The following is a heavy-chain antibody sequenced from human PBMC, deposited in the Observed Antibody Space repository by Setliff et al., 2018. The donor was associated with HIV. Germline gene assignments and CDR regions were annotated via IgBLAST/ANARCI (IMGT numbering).Heavy chain of an antibody. CDR3: ATGRGAAASNAFDI. J-gene: IGHJ3*02. CDR1: GYTFTDYY. V-gene: IGHV1-69-2*01. D-gene: IGHD6-13*01. Sequence: ASVKVSCKASGYTFTDYYMHWVQQAPGKGLEWMGRVNPEDGETIYAEKFQGRVTITADTSTDTAYMELSSLRSENTAVYYCATGRGAAASNAFDIWGQGTMVTVSS. CDR2: VNPEDGET.